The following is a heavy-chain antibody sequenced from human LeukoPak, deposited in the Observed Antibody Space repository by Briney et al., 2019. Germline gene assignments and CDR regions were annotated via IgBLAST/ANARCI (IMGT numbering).Heavy chain of an antibody. Sequence: SVKVSCKASGGTFSSYAISWVRLAPGQGLEWMGGIIPIFGTANYAQKFQGRVTITADESTSTAYMELSSLRSEDTAVYYCARGGYCTNGVCYSFDYWGQGTLVTVSS. V-gene: IGHV1-69*13. D-gene: IGHD2-8*01. CDR2: IIPIFGTA. CDR1: GGTFSSYA. J-gene: IGHJ4*02. CDR3: ARGGYCTNGVCYSFDY.